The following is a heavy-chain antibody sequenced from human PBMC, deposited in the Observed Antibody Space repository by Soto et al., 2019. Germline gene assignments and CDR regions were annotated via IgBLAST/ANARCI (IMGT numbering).Heavy chain of an antibody. CDR1: GGSISNYY. CDR3: AKLPWAGYGGVFDP. V-gene: IGHV4-59*01. Sequence: QVQLQESGPGLVKPSETLSLTCTVSGGSISNYYWTWIRQPPGKGLQWIGYIYYSGTTNYNPSLKSRVTISVDTSKNQFSLKLSSVPAADTAVYYCAKLPWAGYGGVFDPWGQGTLVTVSS. J-gene: IGHJ5*02. D-gene: IGHD2-8*02. CDR2: IYYSGTT.